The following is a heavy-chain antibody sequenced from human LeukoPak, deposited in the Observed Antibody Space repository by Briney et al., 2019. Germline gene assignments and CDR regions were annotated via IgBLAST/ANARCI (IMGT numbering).Heavy chain of an antibody. CDR2: ITSSGGTI. V-gene: IGHV3-48*03. CDR1: GFTFSQKD. Sequence: GGSLRLSCAASGFTFSQKDMNWVRQAPGKGLEWVSYITSSGGTIYYAGSVKGRFTISRDNAENSLFLQMNGLRAEDTAVYYCARDWLAGNPYHAFDLWGKGTMVTVSS. CDR3: ARDWLAGNPYHAFDL. J-gene: IGHJ3*01. D-gene: IGHD3-22*01.